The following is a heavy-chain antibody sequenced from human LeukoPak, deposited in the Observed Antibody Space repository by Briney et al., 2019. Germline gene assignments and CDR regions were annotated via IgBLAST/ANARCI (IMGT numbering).Heavy chain of an antibody. D-gene: IGHD3-16*01. CDR2: IESNGGDK. Sequence: GGSLRLSCAASGFSFSIYWMSWIRQTPGKGLEYVANIESNGGDKYYVDSVKGRFTISRDNAKNSLYLQMSSLRGEDTALYYCATEHWGPNSWGQGTLVTVSS. V-gene: IGHV3-7*01. J-gene: IGHJ4*02. CDR3: ATEHWGPNS. CDR1: GFSFSIYW.